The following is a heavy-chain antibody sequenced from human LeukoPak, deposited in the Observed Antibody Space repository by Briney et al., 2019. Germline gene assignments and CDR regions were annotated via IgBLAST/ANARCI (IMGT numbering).Heavy chain of an antibody. Sequence: TSETLSLTCTVSGGSISSYYWSWIRQSPGMGLEWIGSIYYNGATDYNPSLKSRVTISADTSNNQFSLRLRSVTAADTAVYYCARGITLTGYKYGLGFNYWGQGTLVTVSS. CDR3: ARGITLTGYKYGLGFNY. J-gene: IGHJ4*02. CDR1: GGSISSYY. CDR2: IYYNGAT. D-gene: IGHD5-12*01. V-gene: IGHV4-59*01.